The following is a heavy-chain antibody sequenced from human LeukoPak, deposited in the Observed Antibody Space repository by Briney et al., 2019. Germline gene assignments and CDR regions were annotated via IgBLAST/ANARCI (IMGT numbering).Heavy chain of an antibody. CDR1: GFTFSSYA. Sequence: GGSLTLSCAASGFTFSSYAMSWVRQAPGKGLEWVSAISGSGGSTYYADSVKGRFTISRDNSKNTLYLQMNSLRAEDTAVYYCARYYDSSGYRNYYFDYWGQGTLVTVSS. J-gene: IGHJ4*02. V-gene: IGHV3-23*01. D-gene: IGHD3-22*01. CDR3: ARYYDSSGYRNYYFDY. CDR2: ISGSGGST.